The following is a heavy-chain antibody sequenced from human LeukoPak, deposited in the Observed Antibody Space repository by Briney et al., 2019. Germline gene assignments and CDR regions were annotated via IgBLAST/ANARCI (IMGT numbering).Heavy chain of an antibody. CDR2: IYYSGST. D-gene: IGHD3-10*01. CDR3: ARSIMVRGVTTYNWFDP. J-gene: IGHJ5*02. CDR1: GGSISRYH. V-gene: IGHV4-59*01. Sequence: SETLSLTCTVFGGSISRYHWSWIRQPPGKGLEWIGNIYYSGSTDYTPSLKSRVTISVDTSKNQFSLNLRSVTAADTAVYYCARSIMVRGVTTYNWFDPWGQGTLVTVSA.